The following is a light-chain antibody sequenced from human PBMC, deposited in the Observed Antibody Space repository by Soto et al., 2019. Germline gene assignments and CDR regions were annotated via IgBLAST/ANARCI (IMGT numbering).Light chain of an antibody. V-gene: IGKV1-9*01. J-gene: IGKJ4*01. Sequence: DIKMTQSPSSLSASLGDRVTITCRASQTIINYLNWYQHKPGTAPKLLIYAASTLQRGVPSRFSGSGSGTDFTLTISSLQPEDFATYYCQQLNTYPSTFGGGTKVDIK. CDR3: QQLNTYPST. CDR1: QTIINY. CDR2: AAS.